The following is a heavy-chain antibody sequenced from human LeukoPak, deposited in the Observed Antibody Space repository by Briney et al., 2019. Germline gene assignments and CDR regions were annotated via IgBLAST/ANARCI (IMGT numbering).Heavy chain of an antibody. Sequence: GGPLRLSCAASGFSFTKYAMSWVRQAPGKGLEWVSGMSSSGDSTDYADSVKGRFTISRDNSKNTLYLQMDSLRVEDTAVFCAKVSFDGGVIPYFDSWGQGTVVTVSS. CDR3: AKVSFDGGVIPYFDS. CDR2: MSSSGDST. V-gene: IGHV3-23*01. D-gene: IGHD3-16*02. CDR1: GFSFTKYA. J-gene: IGHJ4*02.